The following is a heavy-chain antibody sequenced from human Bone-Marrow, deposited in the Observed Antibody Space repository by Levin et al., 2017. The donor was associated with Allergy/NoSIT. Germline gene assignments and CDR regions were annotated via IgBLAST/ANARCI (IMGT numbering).Heavy chain of an antibody. J-gene: IGHJ5*02. Sequence: KASETLSLTCAVYGGSFSGYYWSWIRQPPGKGLEWIGEINHSGSTNYNPSLKSRVTISVDTSKNQFSLKLSSVTAADTAVYYCARFGGTMVRGVTSANWFDPWGQGTLVTVSS. CDR2: INHSGST. D-gene: IGHD3-10*01. CDR1: GGSFSGYY. CDR3: ARFGGTMVRGVTSANWFDP. V-gene: IGHV4-34*01.